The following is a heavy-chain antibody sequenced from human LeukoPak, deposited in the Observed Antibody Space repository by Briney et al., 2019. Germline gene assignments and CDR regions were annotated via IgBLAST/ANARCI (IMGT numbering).Heavy chain of an antibody. CDR3: ARVRGPTVTTMYFDY. Sequence: GGSLRLSCAGSGFAFRSHGMIWVRQATGRGLEWISYISPGGDTIYNADSVKGRFTISRDNAKNSLSLHMNGLTDEDTATYHCARVRGPTVTTMYFDYWGQGTLVTVSS. V-gene: IGHV3-48*02. CDR1: GFAFRSHG. CDR2: ISPGGDTI. J-gene: IGHJ4*02. D-gene: IGHD4-17*01.